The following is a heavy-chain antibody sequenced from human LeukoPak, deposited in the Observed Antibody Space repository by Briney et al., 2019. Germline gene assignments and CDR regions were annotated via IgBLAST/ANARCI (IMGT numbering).Heavy chain of an antibody. J-gene: IGHJ4*02. D-gene: IGHD2-2*01. CDR1: GGSISSGGYY. V-gene: IGHV4-31*03. Sequence: SETLSLTCTVSGGSISSGGYYWSWIRQHPGKGPEWIGYIYYSGSTYYNPSLKSRVTISVDTSKNQFSLKLSSVTAADTAVYYCARAAGGHCSSTSCPTPPDYWGQGTLVTVSS. CDR2: IYYSGST. CDR3: ARAAGGHCSSTSCPTPPDY.